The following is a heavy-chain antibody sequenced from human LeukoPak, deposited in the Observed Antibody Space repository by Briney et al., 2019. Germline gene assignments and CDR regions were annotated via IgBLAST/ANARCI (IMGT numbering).Heavy chain of an antibody. V-gene: IGHV3-30*02. J-gene: IGHJ4*02. D-gene: IGHD3/OR15-3a*01. CDR2: IRYDGSNK. CDR3: AKELTGYYTASPFDY. Sequence: PGGSLRLSCAASGFTFSSYGMHWVRQAPGKGLEWVAFIRYDGSNKYYADSVKGRFTISRDNSKNTLYLQMNSLRAEDTAVYYCAKELTGYYTASPFDYWGQGTLVTVSS. CDR1: GFTFSSYG.